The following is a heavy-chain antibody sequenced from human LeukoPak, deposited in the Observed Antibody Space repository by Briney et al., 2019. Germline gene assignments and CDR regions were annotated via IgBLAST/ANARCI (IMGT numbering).Heavy chain of an antibody. CDR2: IYSDGST. J-gene: IGHJ4*02. Sequence: GGSLRLSCAASGFIVSGGFMSWVRQAPGKGLEWVSVIYSDGSTYYADSVKGRFTISRDNSKNTLDLQMTGLRAEDTAVYYCARERGRGRDSPWFDYWGQGTLVTVSS. V-gene: IGHV3-53*01. D-gene: IGHD1-26*01. CDR1: GFIVSGGF. CDR3: ARERGRGRDSPWFDY.